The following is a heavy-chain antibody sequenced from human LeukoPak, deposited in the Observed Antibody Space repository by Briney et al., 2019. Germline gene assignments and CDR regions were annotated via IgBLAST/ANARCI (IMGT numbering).Heavy chain of an antibody. CDR2: VCGGNDI. D-gene: IGHD1-7*01. V-gene: IGHV3-23*01. J-gene: IGHJ4*02. Sequence: PGGSLRLSCVASGFTFNIYGMSWVRQAPGKGLEWVSSVCGGNDIHYSDSVKGRFTGSRDDAKNTVYLQMNSLRAEDTAIYFCAKDATPGNSIWDHFDSWGQGTLVTVSS. CDR3: AKDATPGNSIWDHFDS. CDR1: GFTFNIYG.